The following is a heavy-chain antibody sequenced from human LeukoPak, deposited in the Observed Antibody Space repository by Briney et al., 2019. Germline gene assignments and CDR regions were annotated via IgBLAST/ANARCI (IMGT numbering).Heavy chain of an antibody. CDR2: ISSGSSTI. CDR3: ATSYQNAFAI. CDR1: GFTFSAYS. Sequence: RPGASLRLSCAASGFTFSAYSVNWVRQAPGKGLEWVSYISSGSSTIYYADSVKGRFAISRDNAKNSLYLQMNSLRDEDTAVYFCATSYQNAFAIWGQGTMVTVSS. J-gene: IGHJ3*02. D-gene: IGHD2-2*01. V-gene: IGHV3-48*02.